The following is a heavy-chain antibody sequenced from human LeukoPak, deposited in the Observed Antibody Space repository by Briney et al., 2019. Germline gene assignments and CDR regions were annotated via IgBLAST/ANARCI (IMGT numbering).Heavy chain of an antibody. CDR3: AGHHPRNTVDF. CDR1: GGSTSSYY. CDR2: ISDIGSI. Sequence: KPSETLSLTRTVSGGSTSSYYWSWIRQPPGKGLEWIAYISDIGSINYNPSLKSRVTISLDTSKNQFSLKLSSVTAADTAVYYCAGHHPRNTVDFWGQGTLVTVSS. V-gene: IGHV4-59*08. J-gene: IGHJ4*02. D-gene: IGHD2/OR15-2a*01.